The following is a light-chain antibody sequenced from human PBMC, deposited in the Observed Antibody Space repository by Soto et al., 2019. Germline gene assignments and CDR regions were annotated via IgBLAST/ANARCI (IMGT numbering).Light chain of an antibody. V-gene: IGKV1-5*02. Sequence: DSPMTQSPSSLSASVGDRVTIICRASQSVSTRLAWYQQKPGKAPKVLIYDASSWAGGVPSRFTGSGSGTEFTLTISSLQPDDFATYYCQQYNSYWTFGQGTKVDI. CDR1: QSVSTR. CDR3: QQYNSYWT. J-gene: IGKJ1*01. CDR2: DAS.